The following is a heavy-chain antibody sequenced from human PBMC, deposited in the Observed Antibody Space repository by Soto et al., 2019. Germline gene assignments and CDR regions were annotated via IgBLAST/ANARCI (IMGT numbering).Heavy chain of an antibody. CDR3: AHLYRSSWVFDY. V-gene: IGHV2-5*02. CDR2: IYWDDDK. Sequence: ESGPTLVNPTQTLTLTCTFSGFSLSTSGLGVGWIRQPPGKALECLALIYWDDDKRYSPSLKSRLTITKDTSKNQVVLTMTNMDPVDTATYYCAHLYRSSWVFDYWGQGNMVSVSA. CDR1: GFSLSTSGLG. J-gene: IGHJ4*02. D-gene: IGHD6-13*01.